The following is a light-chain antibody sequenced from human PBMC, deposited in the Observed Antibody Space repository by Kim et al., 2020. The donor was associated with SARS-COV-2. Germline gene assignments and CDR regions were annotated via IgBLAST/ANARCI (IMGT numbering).Light chain of an antibody. J-gene: IGLJ2*01. CDR2: AKN. Sequence: SSELTQDPAVSVALGETVRITCQGDSLRSYYASWFQQKPGQAPILVIYAKNNRPSGIPDRISGSSSGNTASLTITGAQAEDEADYYCNSRDSSGNQCVFGGGTQLTVL. CDR1: SLRSYY. CDR3: NSRDSSGNQCV. V-gene: IGLV3-19*01.